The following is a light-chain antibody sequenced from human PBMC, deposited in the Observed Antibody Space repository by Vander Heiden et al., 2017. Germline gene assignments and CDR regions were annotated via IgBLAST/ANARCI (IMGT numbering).Light chain of an antibody. Sequence: QSALTQPASVSGSPGQSITTSCPGTSSYVSGYNYVSWYQQHPGKAPKLMIYDVSNRPSGVSNRFSGSKSGNTASLTISGLQAEDEADYYCSSYTSSSTLVVFGGGTKLTVL. J-gene: IGLJ2*01. CDR2: DVS. CDR1: SSYVSGYNY. V-gene: IGLV2-14*01. CDR3: SSYTSSSTLVV.